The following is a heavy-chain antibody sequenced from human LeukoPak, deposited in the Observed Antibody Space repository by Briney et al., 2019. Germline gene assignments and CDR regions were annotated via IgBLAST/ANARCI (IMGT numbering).Heavy chain of an antibody. V-gene: IGHV1-46*01. CDR2: INPSGGST. CDR3: ARGLLDDILTGYYGHLDNWFDP. Sequence: VASVKVSCKASGYTFTGYYMHWVRQAPGQGLEWMGIINPSGGSTSYAQKFQGRVTMTRDTSTSTVYMELSSPRSEDTAVYYCARGLLDDILTGYYGHLDNWFDPWGQGTLVTVSS. CDR1: GYTFTGYY. J-gene: IGHJ5*02. D-gene: IGHD3-9*01.